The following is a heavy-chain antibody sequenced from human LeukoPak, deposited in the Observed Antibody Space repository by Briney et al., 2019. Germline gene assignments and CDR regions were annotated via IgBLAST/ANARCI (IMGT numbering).Heavy chain of an antibody. V-gene: IGHV3-30-3*01. CDR1: GSTFSSYA. Sequence: GRSLRLSCAASGSTFSSYAMHWVRQAPGKGLEWVAVISYDGSNKYYADSVKGRFTISRDNSKNTLYLQMNSLRAEDTAVYYCAKDRRRSLDYYYGMDVWGQGTTVTVSS. J-gene: IGHJ6*02. CDR2: ISYDGSNK. CDR3: AKDRRRSLDYYYGMDV.